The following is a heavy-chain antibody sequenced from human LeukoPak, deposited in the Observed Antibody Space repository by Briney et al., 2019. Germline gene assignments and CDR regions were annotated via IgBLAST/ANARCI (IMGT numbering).Heavy chain of an antibody. V-gene: IGHV4-59*01. Sequence: SETLSLTCTVSGGSISSYYWSWIRQPPGKGLEWIGFSYYTVSTNYNPSLKSRVTISTDTSKKQFSLNLTSVTAADTALYYCARVPVGSDFWAFDIWGQGTMVTVSS. CDR1: GGSISSYY. J-gene: IGHJ3*02. CDR3: ARVPVGSDFWAFDI. CDR2: SYYTVST. D-gene: IGHD3-3*01.